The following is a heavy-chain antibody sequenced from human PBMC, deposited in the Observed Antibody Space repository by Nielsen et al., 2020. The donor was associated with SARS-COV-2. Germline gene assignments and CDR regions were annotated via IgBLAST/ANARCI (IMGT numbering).Heavy chain of an antibody. J-gene: IGHJ4*02. Sequence: AESLTLSCAASGLTFSSYGMHWVRQAPGKGLEWVAVISSDGSNKYYADSVKGRFTISRDNSKNTLYLQINSLRAEDTAVYYCAKPYSDKDYWGQGTLVTVSS. V-gene: IGHV3-30*18. CDR2: ISSDGSNK. CDR1: GLTFSSYG. D-gene: IGHD1-26*01. CDR3: AKPYSDKDY.